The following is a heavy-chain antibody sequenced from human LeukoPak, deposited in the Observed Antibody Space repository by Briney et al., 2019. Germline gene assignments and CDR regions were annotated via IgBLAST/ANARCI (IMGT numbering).Heavy chain of an antibody. J-gene: IGHJ6*03. D-gene: IGHD2-8*02. CDR2: VDHSGDT. Sequence: SETVSLTCAVYGGSFRNYYWSWIRQPPGKGLEWIGEVDHSGDTNYNPSLKSRVTMSVDMSKNQFSLKLISVTAADTAVYYCTRRYCSGSVCYHYYYYMDVWGEGTTVTVSS. V-gene: IGHV4-34*01. CDR3: TRRYCSGSVCYHYYYYMDV. CDR1: GGSFRNYY.